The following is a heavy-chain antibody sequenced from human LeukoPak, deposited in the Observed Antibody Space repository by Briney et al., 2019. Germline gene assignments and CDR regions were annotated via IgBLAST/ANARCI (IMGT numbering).Heavy chain of an antibody. Sequence: GSVKVSCMPSLYTLTGYYRHWVRQAPRRGLEWVGRIKPNMGGTNSAQTFQRSVTTTLDTTLSTAYMKLSRLRSDDTAVYYCARELSVTMIVVVFSSGVDVFDIWGQKTMVTVPS. CDR3: ARELSVTMIVVVFSSGVDVFDI. V-gene: IGHV1-2*06. D-gene: IGHD3-22*01. CDR2: IKPNMGGT. J-gene: IGHJ3*02. CDR1: LYTLTGYY.